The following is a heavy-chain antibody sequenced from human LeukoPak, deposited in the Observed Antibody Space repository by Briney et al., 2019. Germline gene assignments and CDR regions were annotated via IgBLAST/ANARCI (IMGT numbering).Heavy chain of an antibody. CDR2: IIPIFGTA. Sequence: ASVKVSCKASGGTFSSYAISWVRQAPGQGLEWMGGIIPIFGTANYAQKFQGRVTITADESTGTAYMELSSLRSEDTAVYYCARVSLQYSSSWYLWFDPWGQGTLVTVSS. CDR1: GGTFSSYA. CDR3: ARVSLQYSSSWYLWFDP. V-gene: IGHV1-69*01. J-gene: IGHJ5*02. D-gene: IGHD6-13*01.